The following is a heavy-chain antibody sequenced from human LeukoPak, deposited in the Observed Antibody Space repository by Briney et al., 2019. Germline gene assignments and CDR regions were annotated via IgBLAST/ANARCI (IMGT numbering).Heavy chain of an antibody. Sequence: PGGSLRLSCAASGFTFSNSAMNWVRQAPGKGLEWVSSINNVGSHIYYADSVKGRFAISRDNSKNTLYLQMNSLRAEDTAVYYCASCKAVAGSGLHYYNGMDVWGQGTTVTVSS. CDR3: ASCKAVAGSGLHYYNGMDV. CDR2: INNVGSHI. J-gene: IGHJ6*02. V-gene: IGHV3-21*04. D-gene: IGHD6-19*01. CDR1: GFTFSNSA.